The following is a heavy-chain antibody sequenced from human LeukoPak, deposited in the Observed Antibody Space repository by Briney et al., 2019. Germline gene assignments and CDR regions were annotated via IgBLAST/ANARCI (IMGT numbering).Heavy chain of an antibody. CDR3: ARSPVIVGDYYFDY. V-gene: IGHV4-38-2*02. CDR2: IYHSGST. CDR1: GYSISSGYY. Sequence: SSETLSLTCTVSGYSISSGYYWGWIRQPPGKGLEWIGSIYHSGSTYYNPSLKSRVTISVDTSKNQFSLKLSSVTAADTAVYYCARSPVIVGDYYFDYWGQGTLVTVSS. J-gene: IGHJ4*02. D-gene: IGHD1-26*01.